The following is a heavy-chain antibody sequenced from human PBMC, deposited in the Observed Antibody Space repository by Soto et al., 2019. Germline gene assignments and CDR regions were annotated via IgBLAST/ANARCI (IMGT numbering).Heavy chain of an antibody. CDR2: IYSGGYT. CDR3: WAPPGGGGY. Sequence: EVQLVESGGGLIQPGGSLRLSCAVSGFTVSNNYMSWVRQAPGKGLEGVSVIYSGGYTAYGDSVKGRFTISRDNSKNTLFLQKKSREADATGVFSGWAPPGGGGYWGQGTLVTVSS. CDR1: GFTVSNNY. J-gene: IGHJ4*02. D-gene: IGHD1-26*01. V-gene: IGHV3-53*01.